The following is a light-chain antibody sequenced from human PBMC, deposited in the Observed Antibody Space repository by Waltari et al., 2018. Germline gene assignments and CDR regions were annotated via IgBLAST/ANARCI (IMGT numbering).Light chain of an antibody. J-gene: IGKJ1*01. CDR3: QQSYSTPQT. Sequence: DIQITQSPSSLSASVGDIVTITCRASQTISRYLNWYQQKPGKAPNLLIYAASSLQSGVPSRFSGSGSGRDFTLIITSLQPEDFATYYCQQSYSTPQTFGQGTKVEIK. V-gene: IGKV1-39*01. CDR2: AAS. CDR1: QTISRY.